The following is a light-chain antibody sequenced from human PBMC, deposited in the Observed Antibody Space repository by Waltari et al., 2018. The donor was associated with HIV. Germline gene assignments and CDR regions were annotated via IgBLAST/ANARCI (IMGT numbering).Light chain of an antibody. CDR2: GNT. V-gene: IGLV1-40*01. Sequence: QSVLTQPPSVSGAPGQRVTISCTVSSSNIGAGYVVHWYQQFPGTAPKLLIYGNTDRRAGVPDRFSGSKSGTSASLAITWLQAEDEADYYCQSYDSSLSAWVFGGGTKLTVL. J-gene: IGLJ3*02. CDR3: QSYDSSLSAWV. CDR1: SSNIGAGYV.